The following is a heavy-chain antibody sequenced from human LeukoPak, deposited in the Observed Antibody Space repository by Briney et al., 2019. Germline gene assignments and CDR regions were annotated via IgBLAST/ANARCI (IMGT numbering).Heavy chain of an antibody. V-gene: IGHV5-51*01. CDR2: IYPGDSDT. Sequence: GESLKISCKGSGYSFTSYWIGWVRQMPGKGLEWMGIIYPGDSDTRYSPSFQGQVTISADKSISTAYLQWSCLKASDTAMYYCARQAWNDLDAFDIWGQGTMVTVPS. CDR1: GYSFTSYW. D-gene: IGHD1-1*01. J-gene: IGHJ3*02. CDR3: ARQAWNDLDAFDI.